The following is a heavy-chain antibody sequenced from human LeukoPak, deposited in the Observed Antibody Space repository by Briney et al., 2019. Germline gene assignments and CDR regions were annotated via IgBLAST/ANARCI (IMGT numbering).Heavy chain of an antibody. J-gene: IGHJ3*02. CDR1: GFTFNTYT. D-gene: IGHD2-21*02. CDR3: AMIGVVTAIGAFDI. V-gene: IGHV3-23*01. CDR2: ISNSGGST. Sequence: PGESLRLSCAASGFTFNTYTMYWVRQAPGKGLEWVSGISNSGGSTYYADSVKGRFTISRDNSKNTLYLQMNSLRAEDTAVYYCAMIGVVTAIGAFDIWGQGTMVTVSS.